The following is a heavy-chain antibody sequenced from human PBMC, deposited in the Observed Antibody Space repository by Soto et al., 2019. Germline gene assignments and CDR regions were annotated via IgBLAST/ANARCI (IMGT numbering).Heavy chain of an antibody. J-gene: IGHJ3*01. D-gene: IGHD3-10*01. CDR2: TYYRSKWFH. Sequence: QGQLQQSGPGLVKPSQTLSLTCAISGDSVSSDITSWNWLRQSPSSGLEWLGRTYYRSKWFHDYAASLKSPITINPDTSKNQVSLELNSMTPEDTAVYYCARGNALDVWGQGTVVTVSS. V-gene: IGHV6-1*01. CDR3: ARGNALDV. CDR1: GDSVSSDITS.